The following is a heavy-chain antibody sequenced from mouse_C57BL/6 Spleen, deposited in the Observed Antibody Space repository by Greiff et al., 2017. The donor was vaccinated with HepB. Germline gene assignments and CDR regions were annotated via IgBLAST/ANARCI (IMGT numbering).Heavy chain of an antibody. CDR3: TSSVVPIDY. CDR2: IDPENGDT. Sequence: VQLQQSGAELVRPGASVKLSCTASGFNIKDDYMHWVKQRPEQGLEWIGWIDPENGDTEYASKFQGKATITADTSSNTAYLQLSSLTSEDTAVYYCTSSVVPIDYWGQGTTLTVSS. J-gene: IGHJ2*01. D-gene: IGHD1-1*01. V-gene: IGHV14-4*01. CDR1: GFNIKDDY.